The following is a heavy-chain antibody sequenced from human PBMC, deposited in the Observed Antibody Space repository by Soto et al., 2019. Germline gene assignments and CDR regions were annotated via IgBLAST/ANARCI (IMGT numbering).Heavy chain of an antibody. CDR3: ARGNRYSYGFRTNWFDP. V-gene: IGHV4-34*01. J-gene: IGHJ5*02. CDR2: INHSGST. CDR1: CWSFSGYY. Sequence: TSGTLSLTRAVYCWSFSGYYWGWIPPPPGMGLEWIGEINHSGSTNYNPSLKSRVTISVDTSKNQFSLKLSSVTAADTAVYYCARGNRYSYGFRTNWFDPWGQGTLVTVSS. D-gene: IGHD5-18*01.